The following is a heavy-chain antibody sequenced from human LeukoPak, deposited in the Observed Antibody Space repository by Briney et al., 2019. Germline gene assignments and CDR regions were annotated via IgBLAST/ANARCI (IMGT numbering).Heavy chain of an antibody. CDR3: AKATMVRGVFDY. D-gene: IGHD3-10*01. CDR1: GFTFSSYA. V-gene: IGHV3-23*01. Sequence: PGGSLSLSCAASGFTFSSYAMSWVHQAPGKGLEWVSAISGSGGSTYYADSVKGRFTISRDNSKNTLYLQMNSLRAEDTAVYYCAKATMVRGVFDYWGQGTLVTVSS. CDR2: ISGSGGST. J-gene: IGHJ4*02.